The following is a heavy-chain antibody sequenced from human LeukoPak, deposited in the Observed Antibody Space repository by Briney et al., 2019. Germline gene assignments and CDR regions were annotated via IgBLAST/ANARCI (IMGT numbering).Heavy chain of an antibody. V-gene: IGHV4-34*01. Sequence: SSETLSLTCAVYGGSFSGYYWSWIRQPPGKGLEWIGEINHSGSTNYNPSLKSRVTISVDTSKNQFSLKLSSVTAADTAVYYCARAQYYYDSNGYYWIGSFDYWGQGTLVTASS. CDR3: ARAQYYYDSNGYYWIGSFDY. CDR1: GGSFSGYY. CDR2: INHSGST. J-gene: IGHJ4*02. D-gene: IGHD3-22*01.